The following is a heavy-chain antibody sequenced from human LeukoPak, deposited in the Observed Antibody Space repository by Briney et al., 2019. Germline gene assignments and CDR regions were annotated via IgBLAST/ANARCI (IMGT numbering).Heavy chain of an antibody. J-gene: IGHJ4*02. CDR3: ARGSGYDILTGYYYYFDY. V-gene: IGHV3-21*06. Sequence: PGGSLRLSCAASGFTFSSYSMNWVRKAPGKGLEWVSCISSTSSDIYYADSVKGRFTISRDNAKNLLYLQMNSLRAEDTAVYYCARGSGYDILTGYYYYFDYWGQGTLVTVSS. CDR2: ISSTSSDI. D-gene: IGHD3-9*01. CDR1: GFTFSSYS.